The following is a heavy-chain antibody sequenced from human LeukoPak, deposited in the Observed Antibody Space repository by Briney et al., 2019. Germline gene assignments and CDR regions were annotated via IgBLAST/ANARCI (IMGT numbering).Heavy chain of an antibody. CDR2: ISAYNGDT. J-gene: IGHJ4*02. CDR1: GYTFTSYG. CDR3: ARGRGGGYSNRYYFDY. V-gene: IGHV1-18*01. Sequence: ASVKVSCKASGYTFTSYGISWVRQAPGQGLEWMGWISAYNGDTKYSQNFQGRVTFISNTSATTAFMELSSLRSEDAAVYYCARGRGGGYSNRYYFDYWGQGTLVTVSS. D-gene: IGHD4-11*01.